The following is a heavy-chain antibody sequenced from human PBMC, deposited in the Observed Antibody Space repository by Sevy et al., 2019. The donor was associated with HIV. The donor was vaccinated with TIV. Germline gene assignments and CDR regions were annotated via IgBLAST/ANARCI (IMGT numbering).Heavy chain of an antibody. CDR3: ARDRYYDGSGYYYYYYGLDV. V-gene: IGHV3-66*01. D-gene: IGHD3-22*01. CDR1: TFRVIDNY. Sequence: GGSLRLSCAASTFRVIDNYMSWVRQAPGKGLEWDSTIYSGGSTFYADSVKGPLTISRDSSKNTLYLQMNSLKAEDTAVYYCARDRYYDGSGYYYYYYGLDVWGQGTTVTVSS. J-gene: IGHJ6*02. CDR2: IYSGGST.